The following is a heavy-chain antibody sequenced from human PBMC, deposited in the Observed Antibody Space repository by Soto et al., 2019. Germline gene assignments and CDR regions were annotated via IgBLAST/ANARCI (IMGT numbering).Heavy chain of an antibody. CDR2: IWYDGSDK. D-gene: IGHD3-22*01. Sequence: QVQLVEYGGGVVQPGPSLRLSCAASGFNFRSFGMHWVRQAPGKGLEWVAIIWYDGSDKYFADSVKGRFTISRDNSKNTLYLLMNSLRAEDTAVYYCARDLGSSGYFDYWGQCTLVTVSS. J-gene: IGHJ4*02. V-gene: IGHV3-33*01. CDR3: ARDLGSSGYFDY. CDR1: GFNFRSFG.